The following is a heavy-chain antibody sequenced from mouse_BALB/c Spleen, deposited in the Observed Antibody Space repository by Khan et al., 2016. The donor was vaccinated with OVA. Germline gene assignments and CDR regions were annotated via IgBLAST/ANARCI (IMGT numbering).Heavy chain of an antibody. J-gene: IGHJ3*01. CDR2: ISPGSGDT. V-gene: IGHV1-77*01. CDR3: ARRNYFGYTFAY. D-gene: IGHD1-2*01. Sequence: QVQLQQSGAELARPGASVKLSCKASGYTFTDYYINWVKQRTGQGLEWIGEISPGSGDTYYNEKIKGKATLTADKSSSTAYMQLSILTSEASAVYFGARRNYFGYTFAYGGQGTLVTVSA. CDR1: GYTFTDYY.